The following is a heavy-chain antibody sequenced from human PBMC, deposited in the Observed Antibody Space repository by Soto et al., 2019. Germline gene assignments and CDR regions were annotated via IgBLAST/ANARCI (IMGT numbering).Heavy chain of an antibody. Sequence: GASVKVSCKASGGTFSSYAISWVRQAPGQGLEWMGGIIPIFGTANYAQKFQGRVTITADESTSTAYMELSSLRSEDTAVYYCATEDGFCSSTRSYEGDFVVWGQGILVTVFS. CDR3: ATEDGFCSSTRSYEGDFVV. CDR1: GGTFSSYA. V-gene: IGHV1-69*13. D-gene: IGHD2-2*03. J-gene: IGHJ4*02. CDR2: IIPIFGTA.